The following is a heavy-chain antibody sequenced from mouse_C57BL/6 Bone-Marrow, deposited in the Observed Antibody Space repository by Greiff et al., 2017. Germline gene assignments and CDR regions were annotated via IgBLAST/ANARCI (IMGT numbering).Heavy chain of an antibody. Sequence: VQLQQSGAELVRPGASVTLSCKASGYTFTDYEMHWVKQTPVHGLEWIGAIDPETGGTAYNQKFKGKAKLTADKSSSTAYMELRSLTSDDSAVYYCTREGVLYYSNYGAMDYWGQGTSVTVSS. CDR3: TREGVLYYSNYGAMDY. CDR1: GYTFTDYE. J-gene: IGHJ4*01. CDR2: IDPETGGT. V-gene: IGHV1-15*01. D-gene: IGHD2-5*01.